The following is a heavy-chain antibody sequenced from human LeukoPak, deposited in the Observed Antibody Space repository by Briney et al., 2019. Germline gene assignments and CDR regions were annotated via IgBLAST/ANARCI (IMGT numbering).Heavy chain of an antibody. Sequence: PSETLSLTCTVSGGSISSSSYYWGWIRQPPGKGLERIGSIYYSGSTYYNPSLKSRVTISVDTSKNQFTLKLSSVTAADTAVYYCARGRYGWLPFDYWGQGTLVTVSS. CDR2: IYYSGST. D-gene: IGHD3-16*01. CDR1: GGSISSSSYY. J-gene: IGHJ4*02. CDR3: ARGRYGWLPFDY. V-gene: IGHV4-39*06.